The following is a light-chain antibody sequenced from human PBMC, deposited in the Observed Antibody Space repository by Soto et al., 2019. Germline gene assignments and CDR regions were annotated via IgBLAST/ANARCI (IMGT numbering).Light chain of an antibody. V-gene: IGKV3-11*01. CDR3: QQRSNWPLGCT. CDR2: DAS. J-gene: IGKJ2*02. Sequence: EIVLTQSPATLSLSPGARATLSCRASQSVSSYLAWYQQKPGQAPRLLIYDASNRATGIPARFSGSGSGTDFTLTISSLEPEDFAVYYCQQRSNWPLGCTFGQGTKLEIK. CDR1: QSVSSY.